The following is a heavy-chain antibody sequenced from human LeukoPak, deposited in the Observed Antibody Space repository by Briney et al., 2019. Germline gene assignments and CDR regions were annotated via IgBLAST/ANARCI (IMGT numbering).Heavy chain of an antibody. Sequence: GGSLGLSCAASGFTFSSYEMNWVREAPGRGLEWVAYITTSGTNEYYADSVKGRFTISRDNAKNSLYLQMNSLRAEDTAIYYYAREGVGHYYYYYYMDVWGKGTTVTISS. J-gene: IGHJ6*03. CDR3: AREGVGHYYYYYYMDV. CDR2: ITTSGTNE. V-gene: IGHV3-48*03. D-gene: IGHD2-8*01. CDR1: GFTFSSYE.